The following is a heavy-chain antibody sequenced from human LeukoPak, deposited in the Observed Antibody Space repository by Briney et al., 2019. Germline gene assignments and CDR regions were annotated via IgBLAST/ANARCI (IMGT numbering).Heavy chain of an antibody. J-gene: IGHJ4*02. CDR3: ARDPPLYCSGGSCSY. D-gene: IGHD2-15*01. CDR1: GFTFSDYY. CDR2: ISSSGRTI. Sequence: GGSLRLSCAASGFTFSDYYMSWIRQAPGKGLEWVSYISSSGRTIYYADSVKGRFTISRDNAKNSLYLQMNSLRAEDTAVYYCARDPPLYCSGGSCSYWGQGTLVTVSS. V-gene: IGHV3-11*01.